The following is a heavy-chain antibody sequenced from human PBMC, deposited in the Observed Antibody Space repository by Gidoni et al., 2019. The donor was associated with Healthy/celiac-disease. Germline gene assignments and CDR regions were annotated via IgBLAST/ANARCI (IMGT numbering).Heavy chain of an antibody. J-gene: IGHJ5*02. CDR3: AREYEDIVVVPAAISGWFDP. CDR1: GFTFSDYY. Sequence: QVQLVESGGGLVKPGGSLRLSCAASGFTFSDYYMSWNRQAPGKGLEGVSYISSSGSTIYYADSVKGRFTISRDNAKNSLYLQMNSLRAEDTAVYYCAREYEDIVVVPAAISGWFDPWGQGTLVTVSS. CDR2: ISSSGSTI. V-gene: IGHV3-11*01. D-gene: IGHD2-2*02.